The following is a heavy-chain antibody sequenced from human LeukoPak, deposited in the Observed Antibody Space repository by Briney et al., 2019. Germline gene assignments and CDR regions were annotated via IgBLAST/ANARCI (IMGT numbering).Heavy chain of an antibody. Sequence: GGSLRLSCAASGFTLSSYSMHWVRQAPGKGPEWLSYISPTGSTIYYADSVKGRFTISRDNAKNSLYLQMNSLRAEDTAMYYCARAQGGSYGVYWGQGTLVTVSS. CDR1: GFTLSSYS. CDR2: ISPTGSTI. V-gene: IGHV3-48*04. CDR3: ARAQGGSYGVY. J-gene: IGHJ4*02. D-gene: IGHD1-26*01.